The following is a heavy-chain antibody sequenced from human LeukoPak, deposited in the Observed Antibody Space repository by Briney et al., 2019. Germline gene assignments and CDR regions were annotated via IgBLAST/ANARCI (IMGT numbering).Heavy chain of an antibody. D-gene: IGHD3-10*01. CDR1: GFTFSSYG. Sequence: PGGSLRLSCAASGFTFSSYGMHWVRQAPGKGLEWVASISSSSVYIHYADLVKGRFTISRDNAKNLMFLQMNSLRVEDTAVYYCGRLWFGELYLPFDYWGQGSLVTVSS. CDR2: ISSSSVYI. CDR3: GRLWFGELYLPFDY. J-gene: IGHJ4*02. V-gene: IGHV3-21*01.